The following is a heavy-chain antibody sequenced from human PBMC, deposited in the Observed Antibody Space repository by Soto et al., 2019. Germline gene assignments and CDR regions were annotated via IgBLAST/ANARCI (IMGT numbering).Heavy chain of an antibody. V-gene: IGHV1-2*02. CDR1: GYTFTGYY. D-gene: IGHD2-8*01. Sequence: ASVKVSCKASGYTFTGYYMHWVRQAPGQGLEWMGWINPNSGGTNYAQKFQGRVTMTRDTSISTAYMELSRLRSDDTAVYYCAREVRLIVPMVYASRGAFDIWGQGTMVTVSS. CDR3: AREVRLIVPMVYASRGAFDI. CDR2: INPNSGGT. J-gene: IGHJ3*02.